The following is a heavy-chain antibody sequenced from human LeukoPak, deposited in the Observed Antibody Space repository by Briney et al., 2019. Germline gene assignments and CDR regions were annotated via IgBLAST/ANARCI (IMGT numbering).Heavy chain of an antibody. D-gene: IGHD1-20*01. V-gene: IGHV3-64D*09. CDR2: ISSNGRST. J-gene: IGHJ4*02. CDR3: ALGRITGTTSFDY. Sequence: GGSLRLSCSASGFTFNSYSMHWVRQGPGKGLEYVSGISSNGRSTYDADSVKGRFTISRDNSKNTLYLQMGSLRAEDTAVYYCALGRITGTTSFDYWGQGTLVTVSS. CDR1: GFTFNSYS.